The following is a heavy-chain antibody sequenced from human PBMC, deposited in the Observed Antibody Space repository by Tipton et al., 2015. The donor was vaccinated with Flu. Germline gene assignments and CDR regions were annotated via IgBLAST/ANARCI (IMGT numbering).Heavy chain of an antibody. CDR2: ISFDGSKT. J-gene: IGHJ6*02. Sequence: SGFTFSSYGMHWVRQAPGKGLEWLAVISFDGSKTYYADSVKGRFTISRDDAKNSLYLQLNSLRVEDTALYFCARRPLPSSDDFFGMDVWGQGTTVTVSS. CDR1: GFTFSSYG. V-gene: IGHV3-33*05. CDR3: ARRPLPSSDDFFGMDV.